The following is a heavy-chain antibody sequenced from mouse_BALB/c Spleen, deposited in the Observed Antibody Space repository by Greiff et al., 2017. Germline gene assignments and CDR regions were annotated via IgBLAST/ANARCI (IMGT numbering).Heavy chain of an antibody. CDR1: GYTFTSYY. Sequence: VQLQQPGAELVKPGASVKLSCKASGYTFTSYYMYWVKQRPGQGLEWIGGINPSNGGTNFNEKFKSKATLTVDKSSSTAYMQLSSLTSEDSAVYYCTRPYYGSSWYFDVWGAGTTVTVSS. D-gene: IGHD1-1*01. V-gene: IGHV1S81*02. CDR2: INPSNGGT. J-gene: IGHJ1*01. CDR3: TRPYYGSSWYFDV.